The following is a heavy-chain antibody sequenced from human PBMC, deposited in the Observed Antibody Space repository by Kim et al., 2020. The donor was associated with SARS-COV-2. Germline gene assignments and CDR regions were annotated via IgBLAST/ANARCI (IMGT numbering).Heavy chain of an antibody. D-gene: IGHD3-9*01. Sequence: TYSHPSRKSLVTISVDTSKNQFSLKLSSVTAADTAVYYCARDRGLAVPAYWGQGTLVTVSS. CDR2: T. CDR3: ARDRGLAVPAY. J-gene: IGHJ4*02. V-gene: IGHV4-39*07.